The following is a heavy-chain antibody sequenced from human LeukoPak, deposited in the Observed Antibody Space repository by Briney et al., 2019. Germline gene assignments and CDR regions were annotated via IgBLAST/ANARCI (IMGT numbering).Heavy chain of an antibody. CDR3: SSNTRYYYYYGMDV. CDR2: IWYDGSNK. J-gene: IGHJ6*04. Sequence: GGSLRLSCAASGFTFSSYGMHWVRQAPGKGLEWVAVIWYDGSNKYYADSVKGRFTISRDNSKKTLYLQMNSLRAEDTAVYYCSSNTRYYYYYGMDVWGKGTTVTVSS. V-gene: IGHV3-33*01. CDR1: GFTFSSYG. D-gene: IGHD2-2*01.